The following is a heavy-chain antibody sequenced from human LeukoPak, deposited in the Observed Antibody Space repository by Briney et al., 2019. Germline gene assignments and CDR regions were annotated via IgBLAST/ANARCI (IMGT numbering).Heavy chain of an antibody. J-gene: IGHJ5*02. CDR1: GHNFATHY. CDR3: ARRPGGVLADTDFSGS. CDR2: IDPDDSYT. D-gene: IGHD3-16*01. V-gene: IGHV5-10-1*01. Sequence: GESLKISCKDSGHNFATHYINWVRQMPGKGLEWMGRIDPDDSYTNYSPAFQGHVTMSADKSSRTAYLQWSSLEASDTAMYYCARRPGGVLADTDFSGSWGQGTLVIVSS.